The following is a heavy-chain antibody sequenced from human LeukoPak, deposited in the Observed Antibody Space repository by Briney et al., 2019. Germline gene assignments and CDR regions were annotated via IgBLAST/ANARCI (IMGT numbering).Heavy chain of an antibody. J-gene: IGHJ4*02. CDR2: ISASSNYI. CDR3: ARVVNGYVDY. CDR1: GFTFSNTN. D-gene: IGHD2-8*01. Sequence: GGSLRLSCAASGFTFSNTNMNWVRQAPGKGLKWVSFISASSNYIYYADSVKGRFTISRDNAQDSLYLQMNSLRAEDTAVYFCARVVNGYVDYWGQGTLVTVSS. V-gene: IGHV3-21*06.